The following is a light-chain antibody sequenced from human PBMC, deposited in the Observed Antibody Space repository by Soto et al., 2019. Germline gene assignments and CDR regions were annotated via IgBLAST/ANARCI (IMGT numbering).Light chain of an antibody. Sequence: DIQMTQSPSSLSASVGDRVNITCRASQSIRGYLNWYQQKPGEAPKLLIYAASSLHSGVPSRFSGSGSGTDFTLTISSLHPEDFATYSCQQTYRTPLTFGGGTKVEIK. V-gene: IGKV1-39*01. CDR1: QSIRGY. CDR3: QQTYRTPLT. CDR2: AAS. J-gene: IGKJ4*01.